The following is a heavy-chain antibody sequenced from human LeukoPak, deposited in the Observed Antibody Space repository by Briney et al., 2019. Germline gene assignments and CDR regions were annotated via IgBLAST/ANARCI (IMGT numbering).Heavy chain of an antibody. CDR3: ASLIYYDSSGYQDY. CDR1: GGSFSGYY. J-gene: IGHJ4*02. D-gene: IGHD3-22*01. CDR2: INHSGST. V-gene: IGHV4-34*01. Sequence: KTSETLSLTCAVYGGSFSGYYLSWIRQPPGKGLEWIGEINHSGSTNYNPSLKSRVTISVDTSKNQFSLKLSSVTAADTAVYYCASLIYYDSSGYQDYWGQGTLVTVSS.